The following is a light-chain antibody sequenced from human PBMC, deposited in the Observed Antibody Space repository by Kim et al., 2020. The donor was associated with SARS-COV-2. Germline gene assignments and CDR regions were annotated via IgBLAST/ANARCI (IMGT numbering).Light chain of an antibody. Sequence: ELTQPPSMSGTPGQRVTISCSGSSSNIGSNTVNWYQQLPGSSPKLLIYSSNQRPSGVPDRVSGSKSGTSASLAISGLQSDDEATYYCAAWDDSLNGRVFGGGTKVTVL. CDR2: SSN. CDR3: AAWDDSLNGRV. J-gene: IGLJ3*02. CDR1: SSNIGSNT. V-gene: IGLV1-44*01.